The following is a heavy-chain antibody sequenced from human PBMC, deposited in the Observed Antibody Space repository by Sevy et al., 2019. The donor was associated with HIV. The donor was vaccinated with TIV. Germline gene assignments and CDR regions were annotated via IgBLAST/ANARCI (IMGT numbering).Heavy chain of an antibody. V-gene: IGHV3-30*04. CDR3: ASDRGVGTSSYGMDV. CDR1: GFTFSSYA. D-gene: IGHD1-26*01. CDR2: ISYDGSNK. Sequence: GGSLRLSCAASGFTFSSYAMHWVRQAPGKGLEWVAVISYDGSNKYYADSVKGRFTISRDNSKNSLYLQMNSLRAEDTAVYYCASDRGVGTSSYGMDVWGQGTTVTVSS. J-gene: IGHJ6*02.